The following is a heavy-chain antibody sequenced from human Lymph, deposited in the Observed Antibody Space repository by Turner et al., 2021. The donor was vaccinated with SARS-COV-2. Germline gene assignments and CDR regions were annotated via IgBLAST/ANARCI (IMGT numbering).Heavy chain of an antibody. D-gene: IGHD3-3*01. Sequence: QVQLVQSGAEVKKPGASVKVSCKASGYTFTGYYMHWVRQAPGQGLEWMGWINPNSGGTNYAQKFQGRVTMTRDTSISTAHMELSRLRSDDTAVYYCARDVERYNDFWSGYSGGYGLDVWGQGTTVTVSS. J-gene: IGHJ6*02. CDR3: ARDVERYNDFWSGYSGGYGLDV. CDR2: INPNSGGT. V-gene: IGHV1-2*02. CDR1: GYTFTGYY.